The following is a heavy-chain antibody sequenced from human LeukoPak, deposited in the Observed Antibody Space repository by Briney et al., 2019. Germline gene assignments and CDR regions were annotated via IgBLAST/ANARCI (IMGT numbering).Heavy chain of an antibody. Sequence: GGSLRLSCAASGFTFSNAWMSWVRQTPGKGLEWVGRIKSKTDGGATDYAAPVKGRFTISRDDSKNTLYLHMDSLTTEDTAVYYCSYSSGWSYFDYWGQGTLVTVSS. J-gene: IGHJ4*02. D-gene: IGHD6-19*01. CDR1: GFTFSNAW. V-gene: IGHV3-15*01. CDR2: IKSKTDGGAT. CDR3: SYSSGWSYFDY.